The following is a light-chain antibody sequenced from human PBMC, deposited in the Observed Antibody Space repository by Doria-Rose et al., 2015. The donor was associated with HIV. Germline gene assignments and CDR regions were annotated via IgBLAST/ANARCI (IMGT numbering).Light chain of an antibody. CDR1: QSLLYTSTYY. J-gene: IGKJ3*01. V-gene: IGKV4-1*01. CDR3: QQYYDTPS. Sequence: TQSPESLGMSLGERATLNCKSNQSLLYTSTYYLAWYQQKPGQPPKLLIYWASTRQSGVPARFSGSGSGTDFTLTISSLEAEDVAVYYCQQYYDTPSFGPGTTVDIK. CDR2: WAS.